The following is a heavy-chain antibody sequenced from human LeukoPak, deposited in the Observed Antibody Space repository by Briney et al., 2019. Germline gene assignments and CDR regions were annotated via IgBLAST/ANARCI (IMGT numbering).Heavy chain of an antibody. J-gene: IGHJ1*01. V-gene: IGHV3-48*04. Sequence: PGGSLRLSCAASGFTFSSYSMNWVRQAPGKGLEWVSYISSGSSTIYYADSAKGRFTISRGSAKNSLYLQMNSLRAEDTAVYYCARPVAAAGPYAEYFQHWGQGTLVTVSS. CDR2: ISSGSSTI. CDR1: GFTFSSYS. D-gene: IGHD6-13*01. CDR3: ARPVAAAGPYAEYFQH.